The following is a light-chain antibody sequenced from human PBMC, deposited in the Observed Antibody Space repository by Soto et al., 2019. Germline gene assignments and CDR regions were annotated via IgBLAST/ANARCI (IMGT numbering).Light chain of an antibody. CDR2: EVI. J-gene: IGLJ3*02. V-gene: IGLV2-18*02. CDR3: SSYPTSGTLV. Sequence: QSVLTQPPSVSGSPGQSGTISCAGTSSDVGSFNRVSWYQQPPGTAPRLMIYEVIYRPSGVPDRFAGSKSGNTASLTLSGLQAEDEADYDCSSYPTSGTLVFGGGTKVTVL. CDR1: SSDVGSFNR.